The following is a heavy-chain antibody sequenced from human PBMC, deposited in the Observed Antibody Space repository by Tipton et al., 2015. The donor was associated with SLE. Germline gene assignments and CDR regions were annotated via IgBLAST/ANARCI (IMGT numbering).Heavy chain of an antibody. CDR2: IYHSGST. CDR3: ARGPARDIVVVVAATQYYFDY. Sequence: TLSLTCAVSGGSISSGGYSWSWIRQPPGKGLEWIGYIYHSGSTYYNPSLKSRVTISVDTSKTQFSLKLSSVTAADTAVYYCARGPARDIVVVVAATQYYFDYWGQGTLVTVSS. J-gene: IGHJ4*02. D-gene: IGHD2-15*01. V-gene: IGHV4-30-2*01. CDR1: GGSISSGGYS.